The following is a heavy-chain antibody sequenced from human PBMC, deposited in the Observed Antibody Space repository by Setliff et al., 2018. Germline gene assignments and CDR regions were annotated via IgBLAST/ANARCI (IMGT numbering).Heavy chain of an antibody. CDR1: GFTFSTYW. CDR3: ARHRDSGKYPDAFDM. Sequence: GGSLRLSCAASGFTFSTYWMHWVRQVPGKGLVWVSRINSDGSSINYADSVKGRFTISRDNAKNTLYLQMNSLRPEDTAVYYCARHRDSGKYPDAFDMWGPGTMVTVSS. CDR2: INSDGSSI. D-gene: IGHD1-26*01. V-gene: IGHV3-74*01. J-gene: IGHJ3*02.